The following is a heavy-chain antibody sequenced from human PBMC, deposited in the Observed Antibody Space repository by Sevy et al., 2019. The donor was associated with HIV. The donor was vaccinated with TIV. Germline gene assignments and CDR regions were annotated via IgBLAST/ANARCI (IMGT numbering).Heavy chain of an antibody. D-gene: IGHD6-6*01. Sequence: GGSLRLSCAASGFNFDDDAMHWVQQAPGKGLEWVSGITWHSYNIGYADSVKGRFTISRDNAKNSLYLQMNSLRTEDTALYYCATSRASYYGMDVWGQGTTVTVSS. CDR2: ITWHSYNI. CDR3: ATSRASYYGMDV. CDR1: GFNFDDDA. V-gene: IGHV3-9*01. J-gene: IGHJ6*02.